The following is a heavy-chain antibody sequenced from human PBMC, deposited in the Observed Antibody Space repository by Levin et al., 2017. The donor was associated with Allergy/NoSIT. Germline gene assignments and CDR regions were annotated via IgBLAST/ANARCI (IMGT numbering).Heavy chain of an antibody. D-gene: IGHD6-19*01. V-gene: IGHV4-30-2*01. J-gene: IGHJ3*02. CDR2: IYHSGST. CDR3: ASSSSGWRDDAFDI. Sequence: PSETLSLTCAVSGGSISSGGYSWSWIRQPPGKGLEWIGYIYHSGSTYYNPSLKSRVTISVDRSKNQFSLKLSSVTAADTAVYYCASSSSGWRDDAFDIWGQGTMVTVSS. CDR1: GGSISSGGYS.